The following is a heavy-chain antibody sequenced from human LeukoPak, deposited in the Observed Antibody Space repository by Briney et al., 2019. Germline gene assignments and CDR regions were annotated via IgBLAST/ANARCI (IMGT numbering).Heavy chain of an antibody. CDR1: GGTFSSYA. D-gene: IGHD1-26*01. J-gene: IGHJ5*02. CDR3: AVGEWELRDNWFDP. V-gene: IGHV1-69*04. CDR2: IIPILGIA. Sequence: SVKVSCKASGGTFSSYAISWVRQAPGQGLEWMGRIIPILGIANYAQKFQGRVTNTADKSTSTAYMELSSLRSEDTAVYYCAVGEWELRDNWFDPWGQGTLVTVSS.